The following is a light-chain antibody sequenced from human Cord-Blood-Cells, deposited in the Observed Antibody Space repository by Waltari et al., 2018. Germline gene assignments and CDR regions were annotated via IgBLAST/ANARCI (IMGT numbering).Light chain of an antibody. CDR2: DVS. CDR1: SSDVGGYNY. CDR3: SSYTSSSTYV. Sequence: QSALTQPAPVSGAPGQSITISCTGTSSDVGGYNYVSWYQQHPGKAPKRMIYDVSNRPSGVSARVSGSKSGDTASLTISGLQAEDEADYYCSSYTSSSTYVFGTGTKVTVL. V-gene: IGLV2-14*03. J-gene: IGLJ1*01.